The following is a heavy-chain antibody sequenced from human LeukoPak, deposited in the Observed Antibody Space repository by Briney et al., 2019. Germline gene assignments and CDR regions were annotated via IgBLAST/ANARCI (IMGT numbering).Heavy chain of an antibody. Sequence: PGGSLRLSCVASGFTFSNYWMHWVRQAPGKGLVWVSRINSDGSSTSYADSVKGRFTISRDNAKNTLYLQMNSRRAEGTAVYYCASLDLELRTPHDYWGQGTLVTVSS. CDR2: INSDGSST. J-gene: IGHJ4*02. CDR1: GFTFSNYW. V-gene: IGHV3-74*01. D-gene: IGHD1-7*01. CDR3: ASLDLELRTPHDY.